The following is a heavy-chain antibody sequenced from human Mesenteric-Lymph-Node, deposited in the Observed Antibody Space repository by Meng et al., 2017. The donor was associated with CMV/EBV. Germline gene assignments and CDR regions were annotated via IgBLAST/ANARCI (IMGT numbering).Heavy chain of an antibody. CDR1: GFTFDDYA. CDR3: AKDPDPSPSGMDI. CDR2: ISGSGGST. D-gene: IGHD1-14*01. Sequence: GGSLRLSCAASGFTFDDYAMHWVRQAPGKGLEWVSGISGSGGSTYYADSVKGRFTISRDNSKSTVYLQMNNLRVEDTAEYYCAKDPDPSPSGMDIWGQGTTVTVSS. V-gene: IGHV3-23*01. J-gene: IGHJ6*02.